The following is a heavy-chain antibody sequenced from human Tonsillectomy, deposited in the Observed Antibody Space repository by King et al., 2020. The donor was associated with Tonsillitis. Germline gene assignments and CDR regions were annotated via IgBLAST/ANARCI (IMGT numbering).Heavy chain of an antibody. CDR1: GGSISSGDYY. D-gene: IGHD3-10*01. CDR3: ARMTYDYGSGSYEKKNGFDS. Sequence: QLQESGPGLVQPSQTLSLTCTVSGGSISSGDYYWSWIRQPPGKGLEWIGYTYYSGSTYYNPSLKSRVTISVDTSKNQFSLKLSPVTLADPAMYYCARMTYDYGSGSYEKKNGFDSWGQGTMVTGSS. CDR2: TYYSGST. V-gene: IGHV4-30-4*01. J-gene: IGHJ3*02.